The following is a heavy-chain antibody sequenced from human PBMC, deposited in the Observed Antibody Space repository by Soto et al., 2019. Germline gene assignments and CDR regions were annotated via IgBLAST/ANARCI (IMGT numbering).Heavy chain of an antibody. D-gene: IGHD6-19*01. V-gene: IGHV5-51*01. J-gene: IGHJ5*02. CDR3: ARLHSSGWTTKKNWFDP. Sequence: PGESLKISCKGSGYSFTSYWIGWVRQMPGKGLEWMGIIYPGDSGTRYSPSFQGQVTISADKSISTAYLQWSSLKASDTAMYYWARLHSSGWTTKKNWFDPWGQGTLVTVSS. CDR2: IYPGDSGT. CDR1: GYSFTSYW.